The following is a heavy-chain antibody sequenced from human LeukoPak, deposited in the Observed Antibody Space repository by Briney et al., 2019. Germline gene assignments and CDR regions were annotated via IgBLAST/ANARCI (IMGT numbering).Heavy chain of an antibody. J-gene: IGHJ6*02. CDR1: GFTFSSYS. CDR3: ARDQGITGTADYYYGMDV. D-gene: IGHD1-20*01. CDR2: ISSSSSYI. V-gene: IGHV3-21*01. Sequence: GGSLRLSCAASGFTFSSYSMNWVRQAPGKGLEWVSSISSSSSYIYYADSVKGRFTISRDNAKNSLYLQMNSLRAEDTAVYYCARDQGITGTADYYYGMDVWGQGTTVTVSS.